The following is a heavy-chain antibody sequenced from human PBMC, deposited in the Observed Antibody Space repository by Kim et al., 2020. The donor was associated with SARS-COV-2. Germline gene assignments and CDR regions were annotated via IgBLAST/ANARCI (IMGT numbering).Heavy chain of an antibody. J-gene: IGHJ6*02. V-gene: IGHV1-69*13. CDR3: ARGLDSGYDLRRVWGYYGMDV. CDR1: GGTFSSYA. Sequence: SVKVSCKASGGTFSSYAISWVRQAPGQGLEWMGGIIPIFGTANYAQKFQGRVTITADESTSTAYMELSSLRSEDTAVYYCARGLDSGYDLRRVWGYYGMDVWGQGTTVTVSS. D-gene: IGHD5-12*01. CDR2: IIPIFGTA.